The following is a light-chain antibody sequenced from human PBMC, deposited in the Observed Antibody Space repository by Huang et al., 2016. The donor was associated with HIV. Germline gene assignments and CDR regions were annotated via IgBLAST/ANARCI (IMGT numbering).Light chain of an antibody. CDR1: QSLRDTY. CDR3: LQYDRSPLT. CDR2: GAS. Sequence: EIVLTQSPGTLSLSPGETATFSCRASQSLRDTYIAWYQQRPGQAPRRLIYGASSRATGIPDRFSGSGSGTYFTLTINRLEPQDFAVYFCLQYDRSPLTFGGGTKVEL. V-gene: IGKV3-20*01. J-gene: IGKJ4*01.